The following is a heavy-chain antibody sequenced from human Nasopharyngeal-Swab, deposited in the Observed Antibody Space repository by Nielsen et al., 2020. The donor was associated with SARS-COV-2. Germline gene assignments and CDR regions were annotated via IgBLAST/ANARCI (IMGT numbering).Heavy chain of an antibody. CDR1: GYTFTSYD. Sequence: ASVKVSCKASGYTFTSYDINWVRQATGQGLEWMGWINPNSDNTGYAQKFQGRVTMTRNTSISTAYMELSSLRSEDTAVYYCARGPRMYYYGSSGYYPYYYYYGMDVWGQGTTVTVSS. J-gene: IGHJ6*02. V-gene: IGHV1-8*01. CDR2: INPNSDNT. D-gene: IGHD3-22*01. CDR3: ARGPRMYYYGSSGYYPYYYYYGMDV.